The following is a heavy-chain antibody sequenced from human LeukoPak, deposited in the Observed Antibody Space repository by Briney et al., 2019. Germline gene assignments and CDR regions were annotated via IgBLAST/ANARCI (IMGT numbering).Heavy chain of an antibody. J-gene: IGHJ4*02. Sequence: PSETLSLTCTVSGGSISSSSYYWGWIRQPPGKGLEWIGSIYYSGSTYYNPSLKSRVTISVDTSKNQFSLKLSSVTAADTAVYYCARLRDYSSGWYEEWEFDYWGQGTLVTVSS. V-gene: IGHV4-39*01. D-gene: IGHD6-19*01. CDR2: IYYSGST. CDR1: GGSISSSSYY. CDR3: ARLRDYSSGWYEEWEFDY.